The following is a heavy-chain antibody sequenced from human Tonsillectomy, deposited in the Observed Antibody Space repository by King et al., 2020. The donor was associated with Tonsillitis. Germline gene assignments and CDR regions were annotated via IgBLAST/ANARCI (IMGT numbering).Heavy chain of an antibody. CDR2: IYTSGST. CDR1: GGSITSGSYY. CDR3: ARGGDILTGGSLFDP. Sequence: QLQESGPGLVKPSQTLSLTCSVSGGSITSGSYYWSWIRQPAGKGLEWIGRIYTSGSTTYNPSLESRVTMSVDTSKNQFSLKLTSVTAADTAVYYCARGGDILTGGSLFDPCGQGTLVTVSS. J-gene: IGHJ5*02. D-gene: IGHD3-9*01. V-gene: IGHV4-61*02.